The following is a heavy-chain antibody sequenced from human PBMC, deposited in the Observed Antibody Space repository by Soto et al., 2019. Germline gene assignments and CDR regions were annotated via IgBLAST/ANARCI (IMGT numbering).Heavy chain of an antibody. CDR3: ARHLHYYERSGSPSRVDVFDI. D-gene: IGHD3-22*01. Sequence: QPQLQESGPGLVKPSETLSLTCTVSGGSISSSSYYWGWIRQPPGKGLEWIGTIYYSGSTYYSPSLKSRVTISVDTSKNQFPRELSAWTAGDTVMHYCARHLHYYERSGSPSRVDVFDIWGQGTMVTVSS. J-gene: IGHJ3*02. CDR1: GGSISSSSYY. CDR2: IYYSGST. V-gene: IGHV4-39*01.